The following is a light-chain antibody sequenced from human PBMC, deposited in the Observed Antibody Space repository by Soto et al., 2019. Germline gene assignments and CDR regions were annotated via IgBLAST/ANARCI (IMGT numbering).Light chain of an antibody. CDR2: DAS. J-gene: IGKJ5*01. Sequence: DIQMTQSPSTLSASVGDRVTITCRARQSISIWLAWYQQKPGKAPKLLIYDASSLESGVPSRFSGSGSGTEFTLTISSLQPDDFATYYCQQYNSYSITVGQGTRLEI. V-gene: IGKV1-5*01. CDR3: QQYNSYSIT. CDR1: QSISIW.